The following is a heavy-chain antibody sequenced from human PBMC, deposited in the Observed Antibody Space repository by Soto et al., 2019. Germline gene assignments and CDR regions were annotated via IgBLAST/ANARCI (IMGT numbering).Heavy chain of an antibody. CDR1: GYAFTRFS. J-gene: IGHJ6*02. CDR3: AMVDVYVTPSPQDV. CDR2: INTYNGNT. V-gene: IGHV1-18*01. D-gene: IGHD3-16*01. Sequence: QVQLVQSGAEVKNPGASVKVSCKASGYAFTRFSICWARHAPGQGLEWMGWINTYNGNTNYAQNVQGRVTLTTDTSTRTAYMELRSLRSNDTAIYYCAMVDVYVTPSPQDVWGQGTTVIVSS.